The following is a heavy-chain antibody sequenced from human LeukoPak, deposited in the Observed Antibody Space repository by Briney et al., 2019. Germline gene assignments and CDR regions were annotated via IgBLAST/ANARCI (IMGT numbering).Heavy chain of an antibody. J-gene: IGHJ4*02. CDR3: ARDRGSSSWYSVFDY. D-gene: IGHD6-13*01. Sequence: PGGSLRLSCAASGFTFSSYWMHWVRHAPGKGLVWVSRINSDGSSTSYADSVKGRFTISRDNAKNTLYLQMNSLRAEDTAVYYCARDRGSSSWYSVFDYWGQGTLVTVSS. CDR2: INSDGSST. V-gene: IGHV3-74*01. CDR1: GFTFSSYW.